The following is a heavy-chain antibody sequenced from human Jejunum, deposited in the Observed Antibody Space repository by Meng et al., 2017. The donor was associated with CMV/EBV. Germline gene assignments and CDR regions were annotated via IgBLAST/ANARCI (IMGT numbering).Heavy chain of an antibody. V-gene: IGHV3-66*01. CDR2: IYSGGST. J-gene: IGHJ4*02. CDR1: GFSVSIHY. CDR3: ARDIYSSSLNWGY. Sequence: EVQLVESGGARVQPGVSLRLSCAGSGFSVSIHYMTWVRQAPGKGLEWVSVIYSGGSTYYADSVKDRFSISRDNTRNTLYLQMNSLRVEDTAVYYCARDIYSSSLNWGYWGQGTLVTVSS. D-gene: IGHD6-6*01.